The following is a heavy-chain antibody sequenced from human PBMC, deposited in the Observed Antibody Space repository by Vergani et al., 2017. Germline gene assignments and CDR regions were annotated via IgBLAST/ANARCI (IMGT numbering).Heavy chain of an antibody. Sequence: QVQLVQSGAEVKKPGASVKVSCKASGYTFTSYDINWVRQATGQGLERMGWMNPNSGNTGYAQKFQGRVTMTRNTSISTAYMALSSLRSEDTAVYYCARAAYSSSSQGGDYWGQGTLVTVSS. V-gene: IGHV1-8*01. D-gene: IGHD6-13*01. CDR2: MNPNSGNT. CDR1: GYTFTSYD. CDR3: ARAAYSSSSQGGDY. J-gene: IGHJ4*02.